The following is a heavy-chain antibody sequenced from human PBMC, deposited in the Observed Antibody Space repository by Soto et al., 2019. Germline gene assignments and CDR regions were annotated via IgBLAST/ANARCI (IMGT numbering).Heavy chain of an antibody. V-gene: IGHV4-39*01. Sequence: SETLSLTCTVSSGSISSTSYYWAWIRQPPGKGLEWIGAIYYDGTTYYTESLKSRVSISVDTSKNQFSLKLNSVTAADTAVYFCARQGRNTKTVLVKHYAADFWGQGTAVRVSS. CDR3: ARQGRNTKTVLVKHYAADF. CDR1: SGSISSTSYY. J-gene: IGHJ6*02. D-gene: IGHD3-22*01. CDR2: IYYDGTT.